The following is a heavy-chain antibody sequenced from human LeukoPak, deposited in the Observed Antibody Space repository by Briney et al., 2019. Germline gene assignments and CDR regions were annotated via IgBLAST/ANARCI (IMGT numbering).Heavy chain of an antibody. CDR3: TREIFSGYGDCFDY. Sequence: GGSLRLSCTASGFTFGDYAMSWFRQAPGKGLEWVGFIRSKAYGGTTEYAASVKGRFTISRDDSKSIAYLQMNSLKTEDTAVYYCTREIFSGYGDCFDYWGQGTLVTVSS. J-gene: IGHJ4*02. CDR2: IRSKAYGGTT. D-gene: IGHD5-12*01. V-gene: IGHV3-49*03. CDR1: GFTFGDYA.